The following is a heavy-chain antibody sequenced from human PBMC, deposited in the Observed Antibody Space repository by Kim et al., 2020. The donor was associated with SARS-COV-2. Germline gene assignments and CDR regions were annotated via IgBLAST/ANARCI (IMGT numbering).Heavy chain of an antibody. CDR2: T. CDR3: ARGAHADAFDI. V-gene: IGHV4-31*02. Sequence: TYYNPSLKSRVTISVDTSKNQFSLKLSSVTAADTAVYYCARGAHADAFDIWGQGTMVTVSS. J-gene: IGHJ3*02. D-gene: IGHD2-2*01.